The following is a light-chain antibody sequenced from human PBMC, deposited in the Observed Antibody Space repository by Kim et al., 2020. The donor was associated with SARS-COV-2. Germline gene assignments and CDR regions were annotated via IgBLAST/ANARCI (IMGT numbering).Light chain of an antibody. Sequence: QAVVTQEPSLTVSPGGTVTLTCASSTEAVTSGYSPNWFQQKPGQAPRALIYSTNNRHSWTPSRFSGSLLGGKAALTLSDVQPEDEAEYYCLLHYEDPLHWIFRGGTQLTVL. CDR1: TEAVTSGYS. J-gene: IGLJ2*01. CDR3: LLHYEDPLHWI. V-gene: IGLV7-43*01. CDR2: STN.